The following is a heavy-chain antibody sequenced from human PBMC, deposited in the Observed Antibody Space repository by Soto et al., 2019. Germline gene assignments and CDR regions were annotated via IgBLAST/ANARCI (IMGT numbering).Heavy chain of an antibody. Sequence: PSETQCHTCTVLGGSISSGCCYRSCIRQHPGKGLEWIGYIYYSESTYYNPPLRSRVTISVDTSKNQFSLNLNSVTAADTVVYYCARRKQNYYGMDVWGQGTTVTVS. V-gene: IGHV4-31*02. CDR2: IYYSEST. CDR1: GGSISSGCCY. J-gene: IGHJ6*02. CDR3: ARRKQNYYGMDV.